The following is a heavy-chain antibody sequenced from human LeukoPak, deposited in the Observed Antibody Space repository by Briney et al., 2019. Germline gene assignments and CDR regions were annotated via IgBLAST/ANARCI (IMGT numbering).Heavy chain of an antibody. D-gene: IGHD6-19*01. CDR3: AREMDDSSGWWYFDL. CDR1: GFTFSSCD. Sequence: GGSLSLSCAASGFTFSSCDMHWVRQAPGKGLEWVSAIGTAGDTYYPDSVKARFTISRENAKNSLYLQMNSLRAEDTAVYYCAREMDDSSGWWYFDLWGRGTLVTVSS. V-gene: IGHV3-13*01. CDR2: IGTAGDT. J-gene: IGHJ2*01.